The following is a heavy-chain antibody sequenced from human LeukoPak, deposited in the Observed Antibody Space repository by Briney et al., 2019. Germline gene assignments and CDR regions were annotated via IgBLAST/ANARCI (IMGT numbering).Heavy chain of an antibody. CDR1: GFTFSSDA. D-gene: IGHD1-14*01. J-gene: IGHJ5*02. CDR2: ISGSGDGT. CDR3: ANKPAGFDP. V-gene: IGHV3-23*01. Sequence: GGSLRLSCTSSGFTFSSDAMTWVRQAPGKGLEWVPSISGSGDGTYYADSVKGRFTISRDNSKNTLYLQMNSLRADDTAVYYCANKPAGFDPWGQGTLVTVSS.